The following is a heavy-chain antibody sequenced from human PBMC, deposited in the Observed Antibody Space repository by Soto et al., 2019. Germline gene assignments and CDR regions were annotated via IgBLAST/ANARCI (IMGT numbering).Heavy chain of an antibody. Sequence: QLQLQESGPGLVKPSETLSLTCTVSGGSISRSSYFWGWIRQPPGKRLEWIGSIYYSGNTYYNASLRSRVTISVDTSKNQFSLKPSSVTAADTAVYYCATLWFGEGDYWGQGTLVTVSS. J-gene: IGHJ4*02. V-gene: IGHV4-39*01. CDR3: ATLWFGEGDY. CDR1: GGSISRSSYF. D-gene: IGHD3-10*01. CDR2: IYYSGNT.